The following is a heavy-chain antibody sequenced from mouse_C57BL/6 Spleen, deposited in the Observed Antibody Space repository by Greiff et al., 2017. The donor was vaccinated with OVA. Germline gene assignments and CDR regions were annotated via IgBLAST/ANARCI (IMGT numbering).Heavy chain of an antibody. CDR2: INPNNGGT. Sequence: EVKLVESGPELVKPGASVKMSCKASGYTFTDYNMHWVKQSHGKSLEWIGYINPNNGGTSYNQKFKGKATLTVNKSSSTAYMELRSLTSEDSAVYYCAREYYGSTYFDVWGTGTTVTVSS. CDR3: AREYYGSTYFDV. D-gene: IGHD1-1*01. CDR1: GYTFTDYN. J-gene: IGHJ1*03. V-gene: IGHV1-22*01.